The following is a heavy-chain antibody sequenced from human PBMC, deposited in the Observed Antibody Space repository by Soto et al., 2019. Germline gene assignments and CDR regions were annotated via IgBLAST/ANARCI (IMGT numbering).Heavy chain of an antibody. D-gene: IGHD2-15*01. V-gene: IGHV3-21*01. CDR2: ISSDSRYI. CDR3: ARIKLVDFFFINVDVYDMDV. J-gene: IGHJ6*02. Sequence: EVQLVESGGGLVQPGGSLRLSCAASGFTLSNYAVNWVRQAPGKGLEWVSYISSDSRYIYHGDSGKGRFTISRDNARNSVYLQMNSLRDEDTAVDYCARIKLVDFFFINVDVYDMDVWGQGTPVTVSS. CDR1: GFTLSNYA.